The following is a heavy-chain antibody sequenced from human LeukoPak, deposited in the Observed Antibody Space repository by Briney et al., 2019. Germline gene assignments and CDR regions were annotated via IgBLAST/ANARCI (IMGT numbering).Heavy chain of an antibody. J-gene: IGHJ6*02. D-gene: IGHD6-13*01. CDR1: GSTFSSYA. V-gene: IGHV3-30*04. CDR3: ARVGAAALPDYYYYYGMDV. CDR2: ISYDGSNK. Sequence: GGSLRLSCAASGSTFSSYAMHWVRQAPGKGLEWVAVISYDGSNKYYADSVKGRFTISRDNSKNTLYLQMNRLRAEDTAVYYCARVGAAALPDYYYYYGMDVWGQGTTVTVSS.